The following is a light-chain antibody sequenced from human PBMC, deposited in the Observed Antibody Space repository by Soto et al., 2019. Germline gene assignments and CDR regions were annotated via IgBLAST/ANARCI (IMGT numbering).Light chain of an antibody. Sequence: EVLMTQSPATPSVSPGERATLSCRASQSVNYNLAWYQQKPGQAPRLLIYGASTRATGIPARFSGSGSGTEFTLTISSLQSEDLAVYYCQQYTNWPVMYTFGQGTKVDIK. V-gene: IGKV3-15*01. J-gene: IGKJ2*01. CDR3: QQYTNWPVMYT. CDR1: QSVNYN. CDR2: GAS.